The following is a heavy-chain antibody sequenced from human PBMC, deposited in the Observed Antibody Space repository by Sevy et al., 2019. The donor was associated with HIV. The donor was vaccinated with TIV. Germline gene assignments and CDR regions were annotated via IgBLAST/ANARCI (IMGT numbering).Heavy chain of an antibody. Sequence: ASVKVSCKASGYIFTSYGISWVRQAPRQGLEWMGWINGHNGNTNYLQNLQGRVTMTTDTSTNTVYMYLRSLRSDDTDVYYCARDRYDGSGYQRGLFDFWGQGTLVTVSS. CDR2: INGHNGNT. CDR1: GYIFTSYG. V-gene: IGHV1-18*01. J-gene: IGHJ4*02. D-gene: IGHD3-22*01. CDR3: ARDRYDGSGYQRGLFDF.